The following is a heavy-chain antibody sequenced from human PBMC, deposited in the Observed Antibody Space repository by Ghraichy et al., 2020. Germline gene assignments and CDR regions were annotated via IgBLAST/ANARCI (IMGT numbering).Heavy chain of an antibody. CDR3: AKDRGYSSSTP. D-gene: IGHD6-25*01. J-gene: IGHJ5*02. V-gene: IGHV3-23*01. CDR2: ISASGDTT. Sequence: ESLNISCAASGFTFSTSAMAWVRQAPGKGLEWVSAISASGDTTYYAESVKGRLAISRNNSKNTLFLQMNSLRVEDTAVYYCAKDRGYSSSTPWGQGTLVTVSS. CDR1: GFTFSTSA.